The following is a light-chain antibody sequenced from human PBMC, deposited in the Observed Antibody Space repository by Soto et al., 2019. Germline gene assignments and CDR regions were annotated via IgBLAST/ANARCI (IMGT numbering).Light chain of an antibody. V-gene: IGLV2-14*01. J-gene: IGLJ2*01. CDR3: SSYINSITFVV. Sequence: QSALTQPASVSGSPGQPITISCTGTSSDVGANNYVSWYQHHPGKAPKLLIYEVSNRPPGVSSRFSGSKSGNTASLTISGLQAEDEADYYCSSYINSITFVVFGGGTKVTVL. CDR1: SSDVGANNY. CDR2: EVS.